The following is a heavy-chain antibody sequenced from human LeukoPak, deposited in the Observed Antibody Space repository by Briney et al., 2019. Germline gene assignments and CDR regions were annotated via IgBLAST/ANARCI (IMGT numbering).Heavy chain of an antibody. D-gene: IGHD3-9*01. V-gene: IGHV3-23*01. CDR2: ITSTGEST. CDR1: GFAFNDFA. CDR3: AKRLSRGYFGKLIFDF. J-gene: IGHJ4*02. Sequence: GGSLRLSCAAAGFAFNDFAMSWVRQTPGKGIEWVSSITSTGESTYYADSLRGRFTISRDNSGGTLYLQMNSLRTEDSAVYYCAKRLSRGYFGKLIFDFWGQGALVTVSS.